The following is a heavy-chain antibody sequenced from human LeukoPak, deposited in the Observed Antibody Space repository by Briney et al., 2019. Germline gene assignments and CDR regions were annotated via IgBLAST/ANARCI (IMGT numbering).Heavy chain of an antibody. CDR2: MNPNSGNT. J-gene: IGHJ6*02. Sequence: ASVKVSCKASGYTFTSSDINWVRQATGQGLEWMGWMNPNSGNTDYAQKFQGRVTMTRSTSISTAYMELSSLRSEDTAVYYCARGQKDNGVSSSWYYFGMDVWGQGTTVTVSS. V-gene: IGHV1-8*01. CDR3: ARGQKDNGVSSSWYYFGMDV. CDR1: GYTFTSSD. D-gene: IGHD6-13*01.